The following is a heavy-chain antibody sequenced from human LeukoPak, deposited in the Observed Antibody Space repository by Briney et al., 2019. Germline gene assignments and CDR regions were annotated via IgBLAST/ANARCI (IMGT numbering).Heavy chain of an antibody. CDR1: GGSISSSSYY. J-gene: IGHJ3*02. D-gene: IGHD2-2*01. CDR3: ARALYCSSTSCPSSPRAFDI. V-gene: IGHV4-39*07. CDR2: INHSGST. Sequence: SETLSLTCTVSGGSISSSSYYWGWIRQPPGKGLEWIGEINHSGSTNYNPSLKSRVTISVDTSKNQFSLKLSSVTAADTAVYYCARALYCSSTSCPSSPRAFDIWGQGTMVTVSS.